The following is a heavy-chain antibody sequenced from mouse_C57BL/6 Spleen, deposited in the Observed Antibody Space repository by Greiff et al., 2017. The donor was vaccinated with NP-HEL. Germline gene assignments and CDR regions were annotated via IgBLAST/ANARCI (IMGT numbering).Heavy chain of an antibody. J-gene: IGHJ2*01. CDR3: ARHYDYDGYYFDY. CDR1: GYTFTSYW. D-gene: IGHD2-4*01. Sequence: QVQLKQPGAELVKPGASVKLSCKASGYTFTSYWMHWVKQRPGQGLEWIGMIHPNSGSTNYNEKFKSKATLTVDKSSSTAYMQLSSLTSEDSAVYDCARHYDYDGYYFDYWGQGTTLTVSS. V-gene: IGHV1-64*01. CDR2: IHPNSGST.